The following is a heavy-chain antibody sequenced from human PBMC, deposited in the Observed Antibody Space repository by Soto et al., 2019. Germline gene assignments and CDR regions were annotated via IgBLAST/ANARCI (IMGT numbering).Heavy chain of an antibody. J-gene: IGHJ6*03. CDR3: AKALLPSLNFFYYMDV. V-gene: IGHV3-23*01. D-gene: IGHD2-2*01. CDR1: GFTVGSYA. Sequence: EVQLLESGGGLVQRGGSLRLSCVVSGFTVGSYAMSWVRQAPEKGPEWVAILGGNGFTTYYADSVKGRFTISGDKSKSTLFLQMNSLRADDTGVYYCAKALLPSLNFFYYMDVWGRGTSVTVSS. CDR2: LGGNGFTT.